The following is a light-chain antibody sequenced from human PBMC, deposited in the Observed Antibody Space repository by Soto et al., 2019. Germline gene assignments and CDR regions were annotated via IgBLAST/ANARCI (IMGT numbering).Light chain of an antibody. CDR1: QGIRDA. V-gene: IGKV1-17*01. CDR3: PQT. Sequence: DIQMTQSPSSLSASVGDRVTITCRASQGIRDALGWYQQKPGKAPKRLIYAASSLQSGVPSRFSGSGSGTEFTLTISSLQPEDFATYSYPQTFGQGTKVEIK. J-gene: IGKJ1*01. CDR2: AAS.